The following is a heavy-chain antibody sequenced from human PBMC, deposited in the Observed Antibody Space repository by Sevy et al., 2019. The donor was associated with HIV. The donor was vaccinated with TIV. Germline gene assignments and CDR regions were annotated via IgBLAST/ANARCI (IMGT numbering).Heavy chain of an antibody. Sequence: GGSLRLSCEASGFTFRSYEMNWVRQAPGKGLEWVSYISSSGSIIYYADSVKGRFTISRDNAKNSLYMQMNSLRAEDTAVYYCARVDANSYKGFDPWGQGTLVTVSS. CDR2: ISSSGSII. V-gene: IGHV3-48*03. J-gene: IGHJ5*02. CDR3: ARVDANSYKGFDP. D-gene: IGHD3-10*01. CDR1: GFTFRSYE.